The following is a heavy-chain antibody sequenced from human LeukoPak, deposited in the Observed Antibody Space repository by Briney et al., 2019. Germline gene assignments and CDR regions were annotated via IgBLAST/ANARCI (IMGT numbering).Heavy chain of an antibody. D-gene: IGHD3-9*01. Sequence: PSETLSLTCTVSGGSISSYYWSWIRQPPGKGLEWIGYIYYSGSTNYNPSLKSRVTMSVDTSKNQFSLKLSSVTAADTAVYYCARVYYDILTGYPNIGGDAFDIWGQGTMVTVSS. CDR3: ARVYYDILTGYPNIGGDAFDI. CDR2: IYYSGST. CDR1: GGSISSYY. V-gene: IGHV4-59*12. J-gene: IGHJ3*02.